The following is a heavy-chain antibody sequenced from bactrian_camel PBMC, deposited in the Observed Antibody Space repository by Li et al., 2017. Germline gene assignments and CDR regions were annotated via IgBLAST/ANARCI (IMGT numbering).Heavy chain of an antibody. V-gene: IGHV3S53*01. CDR3: AADTAGSGGYCYYHERYETTFRY. Sequence: VQLVESGGGSVQAGESLRLSCATADYSCMAWFRHAPGKEREGVAAFYAAGTTAYPDSVKGRFTISKDSAENTLYLQMMTLKPEDTAMYYCAADTAGSGGYCYYHERYETTFRYWGQGTQVTVS. J-gene: IGHJ6*01. CDR2: FYAAGTT. CDR1: DYSC. D-gene: IGHD2*01.